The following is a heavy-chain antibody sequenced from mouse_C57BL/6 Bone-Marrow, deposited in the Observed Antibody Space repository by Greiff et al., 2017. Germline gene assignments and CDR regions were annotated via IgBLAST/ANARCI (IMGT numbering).Heavy chain of an antibody. CDR1: GFNIKDDY. V-gene: IGHV14-4*01. CDR3: TSVVATSHWYFDV. D-gene: IGHD1-1*01. CDR2: IDPETGDT. J-gene: IGHJ1*03. Sequence: EVQLQQSGAELVRPGASVKLSCTASGFNIKDDYMHWVKQRPEQGLEWIGWIDPETGDTEYAAKFQGRATISADTSSNTALLQLRSRKSEDTAVYYCTSVVATSHWYFDVWGTGTTVTVSS.